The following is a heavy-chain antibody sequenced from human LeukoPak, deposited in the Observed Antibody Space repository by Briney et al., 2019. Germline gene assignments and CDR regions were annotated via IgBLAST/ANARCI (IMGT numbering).Heavy chain of an antibody. Sequence: SETLSLTCAVSGYSISSGYYWGWIRQPPGKGLEWIGSIYHSGSTYYNPSLKSRVTISVDTSKNQFSLKLSSVTAADTAVYYCARIAHDSSGYRVNLKGYYYYMDVWGKGTTVTVSS. CDR2: IYHSGST. V-gene: IGHV4-38-2*01. J-gene: IGHJ6*03. D-gene: IGHD3-22*01. CDR1: GYSISSGYY. CDR3: ARIAHDSSGYRVNLKGYYYYMDV.